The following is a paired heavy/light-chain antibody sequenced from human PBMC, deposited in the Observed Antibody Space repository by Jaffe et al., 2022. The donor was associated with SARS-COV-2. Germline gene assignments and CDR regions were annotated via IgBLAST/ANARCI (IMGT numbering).Light chain of an antibody. CDR1: QSVSSSY. J-gene: IGKJ1*01. CDR3: QQYGNSPRT. CDR2: GAS. V-gene: IGKV3-20*01. Sequence: EIVLTQSPGTLSLSPGERATLSCRASQSVSSSYLAWYQQKPGQAPRLLIYGASSRATGIPDRFSGSGSGTDFTLTISRLEPEDFAVYYCQQYGNSPRTFGQGTKVEIK.
Heavy chain of an antibody. J-gene: IGHJ4*02. CDR2: ISSNGGST. CDR3: ARGLYGGNFNPLDY. D-gene: IGHD4-17*01. V-gene: IGHV3-64*01. CDR1: GFIFSSYA. Sequence: DVQLVESGGGLVQPGGSLRLSCAASGFIFSSYAMHWVRQAPGKGLEYVSAISSNGGSTYYANSVKGRFTISRDNSKNTLYLQMGSLRAEDMAVYYCARGLYGGNFNPLDYWGQGTLVTVSS.